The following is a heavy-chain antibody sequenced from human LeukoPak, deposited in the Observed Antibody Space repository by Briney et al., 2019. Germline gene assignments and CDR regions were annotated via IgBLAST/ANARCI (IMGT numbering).Heavy chain of an antibody. Sequence: GGSLRLSCAASGFPLSTYWMTWVRQAPGKGLEWVANIKQDGSEKYYVDSVKGRFTISRDNAKNSLDLQMNSLRAEDTAVYYCARDYDWGQGTLVTVSS. J-gene: IGHJ4*02. CDR2: IKQDGSEK. CDR1: GFPLSTYW. CDR3: ARDYD. V-gene: IGHV3-7*04. D-gene: IGHD3-16*01.